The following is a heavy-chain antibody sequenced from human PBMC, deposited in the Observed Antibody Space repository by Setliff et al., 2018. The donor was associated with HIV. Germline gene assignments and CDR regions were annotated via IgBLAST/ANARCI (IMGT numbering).Heavy chain of an antibody. V-gene: IGHV3-11*05. CDR2: IGSSSRYT. CDR3: ARASPEYYDS. J-gene: IGHJ4*02. Sequence: LRLSCAASGFTFSDYYMGWIRQAPGKGLEWVSYIGSSSRYTNYAYSVEGRLTISRDNAKNELYLHINSLRAEDTAVYYCARASPEYYDSWGQGTLVTVSS. CDR1: GFTFSDYY.